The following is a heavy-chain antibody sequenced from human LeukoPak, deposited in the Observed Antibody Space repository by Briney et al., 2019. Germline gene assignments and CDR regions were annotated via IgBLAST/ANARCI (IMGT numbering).Heavy chain of an antibody. CDR3: ARGNPSIGRFLEWLPNPDY. D-gene: IGHD3-3*01. Sequence: ASVKVSCKASGYTFTNYFMHWVRQATGQGLEWMGWMNPNSGNTGYAQKFQGRVTMTRNTSISTAYMELSSLRSEDTAVYYCARGNPSIGRFLEWLPNPDYWGQGTLVTVSS. J-gene: IGHJ4*02. CDR1: GYTFTNYF. CDR2: MNPNSGNT. V-gene: IGHV1-8*02.